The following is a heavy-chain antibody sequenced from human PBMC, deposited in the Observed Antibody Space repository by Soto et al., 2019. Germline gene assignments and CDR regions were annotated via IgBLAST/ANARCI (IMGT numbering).Heavy chain of an antibody. Sequence: QVQLQESGPGLVKPSQTLSLTCTVSGGSISSGGYYWSWIRQHLGKGLEWIGYIYHSGSTYYNPSLKSRVTILADTSKNQLSLKLSSVTAADTAVYYCARGGRRSPGMDVWGQGTTVTVSS. CDR2: IYHSGST. CDR1: GGSISSGGYY. CDR3: ARGGRRSPGMDV. V-gene: IGHV4-31*03. J-gene: IGHJ6*02.